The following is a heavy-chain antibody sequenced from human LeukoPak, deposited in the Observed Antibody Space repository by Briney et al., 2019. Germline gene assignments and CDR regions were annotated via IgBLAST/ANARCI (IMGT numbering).Heavy chain of an antibody. CDR1: GDSVSSNSAA. Sequence: SQTLSLTCDISGDSVSSNSAAWNWIRQSPSRGLEWLGRTYYRSKWYNDYAVSVKSRMTINAYTSKNQFSLHLNSVTPEDTAVYYCAKGRWALFDCWGQGTLVTVSS. J-gene: IGHJ4*02. D-gene: IGHD3-10*01. CDR2: TYYRSKWYN. CDR3: AKGRWALFDC. V-gene: IGHV6-1*01.